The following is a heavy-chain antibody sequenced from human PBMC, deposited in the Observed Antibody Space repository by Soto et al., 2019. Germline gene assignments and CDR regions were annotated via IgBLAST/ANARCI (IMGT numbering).Heavy chain of an antibody. CDR1: GFTFDDYY. Sequence: PGGSLRLSCAASGFTFDDYYMTWFRQPPGTGLEWVSYISSTGSYTKYADSVKGRFTISRDNAHNSLYLEMDSLRDEDTGIYYCARDPSIRAPPDYWGRGTQVTVSS. V-gene: IGHV3-11*05. J-gene: IGHJ4*02. D-gene: IGHD3-3*02. CDR3: ARDPSIRAPPDY. CDR2: ISSTGSYT.